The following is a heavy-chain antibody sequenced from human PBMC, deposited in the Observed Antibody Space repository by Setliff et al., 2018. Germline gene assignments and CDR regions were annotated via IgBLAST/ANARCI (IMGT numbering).Heavy chain of an antibody. J-gene: IGHJ3*02. V-gene: IGHV4-4*07. CDR3: ARKGISALSGAFDM. D-gene: IGHD1-26*01. CDR1: GGSISNYY. Sequence: LSLTCTVSGGSISNYYWSWIRQPAGKGLEWIGRIYTSGSTNYNPSLKSRVTMSLDTSKNQFSLKLSSVTAADTAVYYCARKGISALSGAFDMWGQGTMVTVSS. CDR2: IYTSGST.